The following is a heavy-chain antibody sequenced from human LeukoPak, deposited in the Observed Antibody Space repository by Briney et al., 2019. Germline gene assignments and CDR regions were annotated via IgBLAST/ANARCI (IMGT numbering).Heavy chain of an antibody. V-gene: IGHV4-4*07. J-gene: IGHJ6*03. CDR2: IYTSGST. CDR3: ASGGSSSMYYYMDV. CDR1: GGSISSYY. D-gene: IGHD6-6*01. Sequence: KSSETLSLTCTVSGGSISSYYWSWIRQPAGKGLEWIGRIYTSGSTNYNPSLKSRVTMSVDTSKNQFSLKLSSVTAADTAVYYCASGGSSSMYYYMDVWGKGTTVTVSS.